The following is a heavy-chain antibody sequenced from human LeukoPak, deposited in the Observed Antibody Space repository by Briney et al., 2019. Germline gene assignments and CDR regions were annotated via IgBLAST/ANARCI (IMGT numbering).Heavy chain of an antibody. V-gene: IGHV4-61*01. CDR3: ARGGYYGSGSEVYYYYGMDV. CDR2: IYYSGST. CDR1: GGSVSSGSYY. Sequence: SETLSLTCTVSGGSVSSGSYYWSWIRQPPGKGLEWIGNIYYSGSTNYNPSLKSRVTISVDTSKNQFSLKLSSVTAADTAVYYCARGGYYGSGSEVYYYYGMDVWGQGTTVTVSS. J-gene: IGHJ6*02. D-gene: IGHD3-10*01.